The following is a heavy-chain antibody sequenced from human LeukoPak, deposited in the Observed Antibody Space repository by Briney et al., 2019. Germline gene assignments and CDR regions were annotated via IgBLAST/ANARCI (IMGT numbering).Heavy chain of an antibody. CDR3: ARERAAGNPSHFDY. J-gene: IGHJ4*02. Sequence: SETLSLTCAVYGGSFSGFYWSWIRQPPGKGLEWIGEIKHSGSTNYNPSLKSRVTMSLDTSKNQFSLKMNSMTAADTAVYYCARERAAGNPSHFDYWGQGSLVTVSS. CDR1: GGSFSGFY. D-gene: IGHD6-13*01. CDR2: IKHSGST. V-gene: IGHV4-34*01.